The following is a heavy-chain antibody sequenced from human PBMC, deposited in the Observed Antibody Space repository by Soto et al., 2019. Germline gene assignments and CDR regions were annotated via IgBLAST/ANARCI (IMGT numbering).Heavy chain of an antibody. V-gene: IGHV3-30-3*01. CDR2: ISYDGSNK. CDR3: ARGSAAAGYYYYYGMDV. Sequence: GGSLRLSCAASGFTFGNYAIHWVRQAPGKGLEWVAVISYDGSNKYYADSVKGRFTISRDNSKNTLYLQMNSLRAEDTAVYYCARGSAAAGYYYYYGMDVWGQGTTVTVSS. J-gene: IGHJ6*02. CDR1: GFTFGNYA. D-gene: IGHD6-13*01.